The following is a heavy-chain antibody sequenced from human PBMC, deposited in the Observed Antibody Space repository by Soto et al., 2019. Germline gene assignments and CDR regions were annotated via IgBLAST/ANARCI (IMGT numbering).Heavy chain of an antibody. CDR1: GGSISSGDYY. Sequence: QVQLQESGPGLVKPSQTLSLTCTVSGGSISSGDYYWSWIRQPPEKGLEWIGYIYYSGSTYYNPSLKSRVTISVDTSKNQFSLKLSSVTAADTAVYYCARAPITIFGVVIMPDAFDIWGQGTMVTVSS. D-gene: IGHD3-3*01. CDR2: IYYSGST. J-gene: IGHJ3*02. V-gene: IGHV4-30-4*01. CDR3: ARAPITIFGVVIMPDAFDI.